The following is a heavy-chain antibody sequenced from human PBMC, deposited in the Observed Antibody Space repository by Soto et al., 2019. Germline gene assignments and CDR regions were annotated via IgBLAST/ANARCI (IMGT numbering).Heavy chain of an antibody. CDR2: VSGSGAST. CDR1: GLTFTSYA. J-gene: IGHJ4*02. V-gene: IGHV3-23*01. CDR3: ANRGGGY. Sequence: EVQVLESGGGLVQPGGSLRLSCAASGLTFTSYAMTWIRQAPGKGLEWVSAVSGSGASTYYADSVKGRFTISRDNSKNMLHLQMNGLRADDAAVYYCANRGGGYWGQGTLVTVSS. D-gene: IGHD3-16*01.